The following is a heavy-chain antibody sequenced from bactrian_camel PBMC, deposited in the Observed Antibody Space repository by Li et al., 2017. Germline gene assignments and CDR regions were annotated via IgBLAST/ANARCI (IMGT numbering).Heavy chain of an antibody. Sequence: HVQLVESGGGLVQPGGSLRLSCAASGFTFNSYYMSWVRQAPGKGLEWVSSIYSGDGNTYYGDSAKGRFPISQDSAKNTVALQMNGLKPEDTGVYYCAAGGRGRPRWCPGNFGHWGQGTQVTVS. V-gene: IGHV3-2*01. CDR2: IYSGDGNT. CDR3: AAGGRGRPRWCPGNFGH. CDR1: GFTFNSYY. J-gene: IGHJ4*01. D-gene: IGHD1*01.